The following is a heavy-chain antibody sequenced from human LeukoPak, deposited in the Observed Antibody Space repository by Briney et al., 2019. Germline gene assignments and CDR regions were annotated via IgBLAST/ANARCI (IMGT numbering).Heavy chain of an antibody. CDR1: GGSISSSSYS. V-gene: IGHV4-39*07. CDR3: ARDSRGVPDY. Sequence: PSETLTLTCTVSGGSISSSSYSWGWIRRPPGKGLEWIGSIYYSGSTYYNPSLKSRVTISVDTSKSQFSLKLSSVTAADTAVYYCARDSRGVPDYWGQGTLVTVSS. CDR2: IYYSGST. J-gene: IGHJ4*02. D-gene: IGHD3-10*01.